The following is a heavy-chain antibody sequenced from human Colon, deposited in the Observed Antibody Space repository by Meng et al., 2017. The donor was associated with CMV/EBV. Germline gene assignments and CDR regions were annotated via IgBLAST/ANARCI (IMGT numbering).Heavy chain of an antibody. D-gene: IGHD2-21*01. V-gene: IGHV3-7*01. Sequence: GESLKISCAASGFTFSNYWMTWVRQAPGKGLEWVANIKQNGRETSYADSVKGRFTISRDNAKNSLYLQMNSLRAEDTAVYYCARGILAYCGGDCSSDFDYWGQGTLVTVSS. CDR1: GFTFSNYW. CDR3: ARGILAYCGGDCSSDFDY. J-gene: IGHJ4*02. CDR2: IKQNGRET.